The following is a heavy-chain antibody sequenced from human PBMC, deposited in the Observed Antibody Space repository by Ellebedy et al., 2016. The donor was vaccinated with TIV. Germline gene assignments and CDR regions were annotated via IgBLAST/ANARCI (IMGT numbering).Heavy chain of an antibody. D-gene: IGHD4-17*01. Sequence: GESLKISCAASGFTFSSYGMHWVRQTPGKGLEWVAYISYDGNEKSHADSVKGRFTISRDKSKNTLYLQMNSLRREDTAVYFCARTYGDYYLDYWGQGTLVTVSS. CDR2: ISYDGNEK. CDR1: GFTFSSYG. V-gene: IGHV3-30*06. J-gene: IGHJ4*02. CDR3: ARTYGDYYLDY.